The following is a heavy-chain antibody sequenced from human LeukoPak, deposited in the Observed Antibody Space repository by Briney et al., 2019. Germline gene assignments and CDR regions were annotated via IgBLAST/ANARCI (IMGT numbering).Heavy chain of an antibody. CDR2: ISSSSSYI. CDR1: GFTFSSYS. CDR3: ARDIRPYNGYNSRPFDY. D-gene: IGHD5-24*01. J-gene: IGHJ4*02. V-gene: IGHV3-21*01. Sequence: PGGSLRLSCAASGFTFSSYSMNWVRQAPGKGLEWVSSISSSSSYIYYADSVKGRFTISRDNAKNSLYLQMNSLRAEDTAVYYCARDIRPYNGYNSRPFDYWGQGTLVTVSS.